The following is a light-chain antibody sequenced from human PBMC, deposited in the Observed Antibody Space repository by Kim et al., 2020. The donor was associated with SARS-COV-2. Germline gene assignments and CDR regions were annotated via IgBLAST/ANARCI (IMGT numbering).Light chain of an antibody. Sequence: VALGQTVRITCQGDSLRSYYASWYQRKPGQAPVLVIYGKNNRPSGIPDRFSGSSSGNTASLTITGAQAEDEADYYCNSRDSSGNYVFGTGTKVTVL. CDR2: GKN. CDR3: NSRDSSGNYV. J-gene: IGLJ1*01. CDR1: SLRSYY. V-gene: IGLV3-19*01.